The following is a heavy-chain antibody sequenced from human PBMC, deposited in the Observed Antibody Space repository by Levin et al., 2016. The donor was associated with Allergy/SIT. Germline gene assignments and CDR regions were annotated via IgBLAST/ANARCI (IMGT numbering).Heavy chain of an antibody. CDR3: ARVYRTQVTTVVTPGGYYGMDV. D-gene: IGHD4-23*01. J-gene: IGHJ6*02. CDR2: IHSCGST. V-gene: IGHV3-66*03. Sequence: VRQAPGKGLEWVSVIHSCGSTYYADSVKGRFTISRDNSKNTLYLQMNSLRAEDTAVYYCARVYRTQVTTVVTPGGYYGMDVWGQGTTVTVSS.